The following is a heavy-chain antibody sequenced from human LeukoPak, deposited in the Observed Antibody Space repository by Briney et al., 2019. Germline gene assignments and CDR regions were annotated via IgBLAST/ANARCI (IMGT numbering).Heavy chain of an antibody. CDR2: TSHSGSS. CDR1: GDSISSYY. V-gene: IGHV4-59*01. CDR3: ARAGKNSRSCDY. Sequence: SETLPLTCIVSGDSISSYYWSWIRQPPGQGLEWIGYTSHSGSSNSNPSLKSRVTISVDTSKNQFSLTLSSVTAADTAMYYCARAGKNSRSCDYWGQGTLVTVSS. D-gene: IGHD3-10*01. J-gene: IGHJ4*02.